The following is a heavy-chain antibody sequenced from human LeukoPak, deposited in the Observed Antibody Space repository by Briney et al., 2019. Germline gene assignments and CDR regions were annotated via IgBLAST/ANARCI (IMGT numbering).Heavy chain of an antibody. Sequence: SQTLSLTCTVSGGSISSGGYYWSWIRQHPGKGLEWIGYIYYSGSTYYNPSLKSRVTISVDTSKNKFSLKLSSVTAADTAVYYCARDMVTPGGYYYYGMDVWGQGTTVTVSS. CDR1: GGSISSGGYY. J-gene: IGHJ6*02. CDR3: ARDMVTPGGYYYYGMDV. D-gene: IGHD4-23*01. CDR2: IYYSGST. V-gene: IGHV4-31*03.